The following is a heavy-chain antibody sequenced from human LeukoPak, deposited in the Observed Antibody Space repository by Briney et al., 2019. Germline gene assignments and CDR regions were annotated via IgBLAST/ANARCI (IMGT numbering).Heavy chain of an antibody. CDR1: GFTFSSYT. Sequence: GGSLRLSCAASGFTFSSYTMNWVRQAPGKGLEWVSSISSSISYIYYADSVKGRFTISRDNAKNSLYLQMNSLRAEDTAIYYCAREYCSSTSCYPNTFDTWGQGTMVTVSS. CDR2: ISSSISYI. J-gene: IGHJ3*02. V-gene: IGHV3-21*01. CDR3: AREYCSSTSCYPNTFDT. D-gene: IGHD2-2*01.